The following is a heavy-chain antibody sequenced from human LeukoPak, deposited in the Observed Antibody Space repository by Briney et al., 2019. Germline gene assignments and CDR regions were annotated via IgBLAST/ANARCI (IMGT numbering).Heavy chain of an antibody. CDR1: GITNYW. V-gene: IGHV3-7*01. J-gene: IGHJ4*02. D-gene: IGHD3-16*01. CDR2: ISQDSSER. CDR3: ATDLNWVAY. Sequence: PGESLRLSCVGSGITNYWMTWVRQAPGKGLESVANISQDSSERYYLDSVKGRFTISRDNTKSSLFLQMNSLRVEDTGIYYCATDLNWVAYWGQGARVTASS.